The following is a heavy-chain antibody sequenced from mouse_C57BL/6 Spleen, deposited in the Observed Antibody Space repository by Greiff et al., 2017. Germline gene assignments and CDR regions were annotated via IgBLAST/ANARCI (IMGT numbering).Heavy chain of an antibody. Sequence: EVKLVESGGDLVKPGGSLKLSCAASGFTFSSYGMSWVRQTPDKRLEWVATISSGGSYTYYPDSVKGRITISRDNAKNTLYLQMSSLKSEDTAMYYCARLITTVVATDYWGQGTTLTVSS. CDR2: ISSGGSYT. CDR1: GFTFSSYG. V-gene: IGHV5-6*01. J-gene: IGHJ2*01. D-gene: IGHD1-1*01. CDR3: ARLITTVVATDY.